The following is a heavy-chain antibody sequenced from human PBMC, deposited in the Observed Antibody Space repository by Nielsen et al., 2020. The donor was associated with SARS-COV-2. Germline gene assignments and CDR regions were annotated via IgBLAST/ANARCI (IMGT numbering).Heavy chain of an antibody. CDR1: GFTFSSYA. J-gene: IGHJ4*02. CDR3: ASGGYYDSSGYSDY. CDR2: ISYDGSNK. V-gene: IGHV3-30-3*01. D-gene: IGHD3-22*01. Sequence: GRSLRLSCAASGFTFSSYAMHWVRQAPGKGLEWVAVISYDGSNKYYADSVKGRFTISRDNSKNTLYLQMNSLRAEDTAVYYCASGGYYDSSGYSDYWGQGTLVTVSS.